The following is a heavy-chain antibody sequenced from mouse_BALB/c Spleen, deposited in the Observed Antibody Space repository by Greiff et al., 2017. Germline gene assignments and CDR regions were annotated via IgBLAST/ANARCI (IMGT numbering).Heavy chain of an antibody. CDR1: GFTFSSYA. D-gene: IGHD2-4*01. Sequence: EVQLVESGGGLVKPGGSLKLSCAASGFTFSSYAMSWVRQTPEKRLEWVASISSGGSTYYPDSVKGRFTISRDNARNILYLQMSSLRSEDTAMYYCERDESYDYAFDYWGQGTTLTVSS. CDR2: ISSGGST. J-gene: IGHJ2*01. V-gene: IGHV5-6-5*01. CDR3: ERDESYDYAFDY.